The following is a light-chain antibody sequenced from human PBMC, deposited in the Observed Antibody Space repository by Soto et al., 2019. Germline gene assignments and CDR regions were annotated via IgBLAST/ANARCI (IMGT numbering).Light chain of an antibody. V-gene: IGKV1-9*01. CDR2: AAY. CDR1: QGISSY. Sequence: IPLTQSPSSLSAFVGDRVTITFRASQGISSYLAWYQQKPGKAPKLLIYAAYTLQSGVPSRFSGSGSGTDFTLTISSLQPEDFATYYCQQVNSYPPFTFGPGTKVDIK. CDR3: QQVNSYPPFT. J-gene: IGKJ3*01.